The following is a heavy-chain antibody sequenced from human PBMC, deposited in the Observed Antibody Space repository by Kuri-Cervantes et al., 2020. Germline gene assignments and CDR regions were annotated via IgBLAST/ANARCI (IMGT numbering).Heavy chain of an antibody. Sequence: GESLKISCAASGFTFSYYGKGLVWVSGIGSAVDTYYPGSVKGRFTISRDNTKNTVYLQMNSLRAEDTANYYCVKYSGIYGASFDYLGQGTLVTVSS. D-gene: IGHD5-12*01. J-gene: IGHJ4*02. CDR1: GFTFSYYG. CDR3: VKYSGIYGASFDY. V-gene: IGHV3-13*01. CDR2: IGSAVDT.